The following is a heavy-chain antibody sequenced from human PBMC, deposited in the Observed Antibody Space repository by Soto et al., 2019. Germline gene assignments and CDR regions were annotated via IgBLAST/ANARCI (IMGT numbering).Heavy chain of an antibody. Sequence: ASVKVSCKASGYTFTGYYMHWVRQAPGQGLEWMGWINPNSGGTNYAQKFQGWVTMTRDASISTAYMELSRLRSDDTAVYYCARGPVVPDAKTGGGYFDYWGQGTLVTVSS. CDR3: ARGPVVPDAKTGGGYFDY. J-gene: IGHJ4*02. CDR2: INPNSGGT. CDR1: GYTFTGYY. V-gene: IGHV1-2*04. D-gene: IGHD2-2*01.